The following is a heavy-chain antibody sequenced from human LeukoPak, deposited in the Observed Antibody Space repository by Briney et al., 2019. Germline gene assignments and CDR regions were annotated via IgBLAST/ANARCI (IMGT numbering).Heavy chain of an antibody. D-gene: IGHD6-19*01. CDR3: ANGVIAVAPVVDY. Sequence: PGGSLRLSCAASGFTFSSYAMHWVRQAPGKGLEYVSAISSNGGSTYYANSVKGRFTISRDNSKNTLYLQMNSLRAEDTAVYYCANGVIAVAPVVDYWGQGTLVTVSS. CDR1: GFTFSSYA. CDR2: ISSNGGST. J-gene: IGHJ4*02. V-gene: IGHV3-64*01.